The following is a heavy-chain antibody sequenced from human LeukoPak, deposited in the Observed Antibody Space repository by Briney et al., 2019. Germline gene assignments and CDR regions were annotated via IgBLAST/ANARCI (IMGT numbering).Heavy chain of an antibody. J-gene: IGHJ4*02. D-gene: IGHD2-21*01. CDR3: ARGALIPDF. CDR1: GFTFSSYA. V-gene: IGHV3-23*01. CDR2: ISKSDGST. Sequence: GGSLRLSCAASGFTFSSYAMAWVRQAPGKGLAWVSSISKSDGSTYYADSVKGRFTISRDNSKNTVYLHMDSLRVEDTAIYYCARGALIPDFRGQGTLVTVSS.